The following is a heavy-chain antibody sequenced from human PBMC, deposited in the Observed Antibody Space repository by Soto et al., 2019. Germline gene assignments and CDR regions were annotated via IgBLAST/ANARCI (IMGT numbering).Heavy chain of an antibody. CDR2: IYYSGST. CDR3: ARAVYSSSRSTYYFDY. D-gene: IGHD6-13*01. CDR1: GGSISSYY. Sequence: PSETLSLTCTVSGGSISSYYWSWIRQPPGKGLEWIGYIYYSGSTNYNPSLKSRVTISVDTSKNQFSLKLSSVTAADTAVYYCARAVYSSSRSTYYFDYWGQGTLVTVSS. V-gene: IGHV4-59*12. J-gene: IGHJ4*02.